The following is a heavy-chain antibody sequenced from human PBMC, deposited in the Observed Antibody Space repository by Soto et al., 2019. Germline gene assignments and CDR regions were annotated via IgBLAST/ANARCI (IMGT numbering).Heavy chain of an antibody. CDR3: ARSGYPGSYHPPAF. J-gene: IGHJ4*02. D-gene: IGHD1-26*01. CDR2: INPHSGDA. V-gene: IGHV1-2*02. CDR1: GYTFIDYY. Sequence: ASVKVSFKASGYTFIDYYIHWVRQAPGQGLEWMGCINPHSGDANSPPKFQARVTMTRDTSNSTAYMELKRLYSNDTAVYHCARSGYPGSYHPPAFWGQGTLVTSPQ.